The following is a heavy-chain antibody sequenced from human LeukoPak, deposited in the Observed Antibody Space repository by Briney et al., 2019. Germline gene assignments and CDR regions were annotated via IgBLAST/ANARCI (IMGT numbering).Heavy chain of an antibody. CDR2: MDPNSGNT. CDR1: GYTFTSYD. D-gene: IGHD6-19*01. V-gene: IGHV1-8*01. Sequence: GASVKVSCKASGYTFTSYDINWVRQATGQGLERMGWMDPNSGNTGYAQKFQGRVTMTRNTSISTAYMELSSLRSEDTAVYYCASTSYSSGWYRGTDFDYWGQGTLVTVSS. CDR3: ASTSYSSGWYRGTDFDY. J-gene: IGHJ4*02.